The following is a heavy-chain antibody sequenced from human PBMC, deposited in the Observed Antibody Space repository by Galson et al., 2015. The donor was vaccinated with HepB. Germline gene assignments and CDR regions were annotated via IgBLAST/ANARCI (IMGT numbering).Heavy chain of an antibody. Sequence: SLRLSCAASGFTFSSYNMNWVRQAPGKGLEWVSSISSSSSYIYYADSVKGRFTISTDNAKSSLYLQMDSLRAEDTAVYYCARDLMIRGYSGYDYTGYGMDVWGQGTTVTVSS. CDR1: GFTFSSYN. D-gene: IGHD5-12*01. V-gene: IGHV3-21*01. J-gene: IGHJ6*02. CDR2: ISSSSSYI. CDR3: ARDLMIRGYSGYDYTGYGMDV.